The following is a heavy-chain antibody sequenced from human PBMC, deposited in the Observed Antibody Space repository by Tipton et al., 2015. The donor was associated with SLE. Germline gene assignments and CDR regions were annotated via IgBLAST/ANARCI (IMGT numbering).Heavy chain of an antibody. J-gene: IGHJ4*02. CDR3: ARRWVIAAAGLGDYFDY. CDR2: IYYSGST. D-gene: IGHD6-13*01. CDR1: GGSISSSSYY. Sequence: TLSLTCTVSGGSISSSSYYWGWIRQPPGKGLEWIGSIYYSGSTYYNPSLKSRVTISVDTSKNQFSLKLSSVTVADTAVYYCARRWVIAAAGLGDYFDYWGQGTLVTVSS. V-gene: IGHV4-39*07.